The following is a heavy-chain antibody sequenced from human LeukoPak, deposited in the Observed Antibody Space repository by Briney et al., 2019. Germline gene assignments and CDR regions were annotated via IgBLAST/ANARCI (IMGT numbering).Heavy chain of an antibody. CDR2: IRYDGTNK. V-gene: IGHV3-30*02. CDR3: AKGGDSSGWYGKPRPVYMDV. CDR1: GFTFSSYG. Sequence: PGGSLRLSCAASGFTFSSYGMHWVRQAPGKGLEWVAFIRYDGTNKYYADSVKGRFTISRDNSKNTLYLQMNSLRAEDTAVYYCAKGGDSSGWYGKPRPVYMDVWGKGTTVTVSS. J-gene: IGHJ6*03. D-gene: IGHD6-19*01.